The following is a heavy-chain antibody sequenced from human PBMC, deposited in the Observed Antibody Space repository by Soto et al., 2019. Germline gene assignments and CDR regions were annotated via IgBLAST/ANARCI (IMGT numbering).Heavy chain of an antibody. Sequence: QVQLVQSEAEVRQPGASVKVSCTASGYTFTGYYLHWLRQAPGQGLEWMGWINPTSGGTRYAQKFQGWVTVTRDTSNRTAYMEVTSLQCDDTAVDFCARGFGRNSWHKARNPFEHWGQGTLVTVSS. V-gene: IGHV1-2*04. CDR3: ARGFGRNSWHKARNPFEH. J-gene: IGHJ4*03. CDR2: INPTSGGT. CDR1: GYTFTGYY. D-gene: IGHD1-26*01.